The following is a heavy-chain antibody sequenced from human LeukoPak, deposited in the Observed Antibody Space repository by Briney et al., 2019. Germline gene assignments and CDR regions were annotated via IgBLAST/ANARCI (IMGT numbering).Heavy chain of an antibody. CDR1: GFTFSSYW. D-gene: IGHD3-16*02. CDR2: IKQDGSEK. V-gene: IGHV3-7*01. CDR3: ARDDVWGSYRYPDY. J-gene: IGHJ4*02. Sequence: GGSLRLSCAASGFTFSSYWMSWVRQAPGKGLEWVANIKQDGSEKYYVDSVKGRFTISRDNAKNSLYLQMNSLRAEDTAVYYCARDDVWGSYRYPDYWGQGTLVTVSS.